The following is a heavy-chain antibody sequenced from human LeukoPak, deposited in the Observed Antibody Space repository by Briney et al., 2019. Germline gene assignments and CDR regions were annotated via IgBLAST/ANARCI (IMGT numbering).Heavy chain of an antibody. CDR2: INHSGST. D-gene: IGHD3-10*01. V-gene: IGHV4-34*01. CDR3: ARGGKYYYGSGILQGWFGP. Sequence: SETLSLTCAVYGGSFSGYYWSWIRQPPGKGLEWIGEINHSGSTNYDPSLKSRVTISVDTSKNQFSLKLSSVTAADTAVYYCARGGKYYYGSGILQGWFGPWGQGTLVTVSS. CDR1: GGSFSGYY. J-gene: IGHJ5*02.